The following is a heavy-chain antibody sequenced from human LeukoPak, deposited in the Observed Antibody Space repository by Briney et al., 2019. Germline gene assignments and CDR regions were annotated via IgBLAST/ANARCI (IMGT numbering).Heavy chain of an antibody. V-gene: IGHV4-34*01. CDR2: INHSGST. CDR1: GGSFSGYY. Sequence: PSETLSLTCAVYGGSFSGYYWSWIRQPPGKGLEWIGEINHSGSTNYNPSLKSRVTISVDTSKNQFSLKLSSVTAADTAVYYCARSRGARSYYYYYGMDVWGQGTTVTVSS. J-gene: IGHJ6*02. CDR3: ARSRGARSYYYYYGMDV. D-gene: IGHD3-10*01.